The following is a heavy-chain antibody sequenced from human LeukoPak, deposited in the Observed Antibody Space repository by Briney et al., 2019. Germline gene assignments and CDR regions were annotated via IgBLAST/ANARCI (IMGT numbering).Heavy chain of an antibody. CDR1: GYTFTSYY. J-gene: IGHJ5*02. Sequence: ASVKVSCKASGYTFTSYYMHWVRQATGQGLEWMGWMNPNSGNTGYAQKFQGRVTMTRNTSISTAYMELSSLRSEDTAVYYCARATPREITIFGVVIPPFDPWGQGTLVTVSS. V-gene: IGHV1-8*02. CDR3: ARATPREITIFGVVIPPFDP. CDR2: MNPNSGNT. D-gene: IGHD3-3*01.